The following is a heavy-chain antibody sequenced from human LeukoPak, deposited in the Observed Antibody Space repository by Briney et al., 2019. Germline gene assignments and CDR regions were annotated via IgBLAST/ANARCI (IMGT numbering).Heavy chain of an antibody. CDR3: AREGSYCVGGDCYSFDF. CDR2: MHPGNGNT. J-gene: IGHJ4*02. D-gene: IGHD2-21*02. CDR1: GYRFISNY. Sequence: ASVKVSCKASGYRFISNYIPWVRQAPGLGPEWMGWMHPGNGNTRYAEKFQGRVTMTRDTSINPAYMDLSSLRSDDTAVYYCAREGSYCVGGDCYSFDFWGQGTLITVSS. V-gene: IGHV1-2*02.